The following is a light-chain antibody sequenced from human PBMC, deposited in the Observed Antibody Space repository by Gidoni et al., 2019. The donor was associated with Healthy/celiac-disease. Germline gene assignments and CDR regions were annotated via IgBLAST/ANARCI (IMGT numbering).Light chain of an antibody. CDR3: SSYTSSSIPVV. Sequence: QSALTQPASVSGSPGQSITISCTGPSSDVGGYNYVSWYQQHPGKAPKLMIYDVSNRPSGVSNRFSGSKSGNTASLTISGLQAEDEADYYCSSYTSSSIPVVFGGGTKLTVL. CDR1: SSDVGGYNY. J-gene: IGLJ2*01. CDR2: DVS. V-gene: IGLV2-14*01.